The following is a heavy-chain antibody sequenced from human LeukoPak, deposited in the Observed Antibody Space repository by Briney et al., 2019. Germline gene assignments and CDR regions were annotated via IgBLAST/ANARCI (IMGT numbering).Heavy chain of an antibody. V-gene: IGHV5-51*01. Sequence: GESLKISCKGSGYSFTSYWIGWVRQMPGKGLEWMGIIYPGDSDTRYSPSFQGQVTISADKSISTAYLQWSSLKALDTAMYYCARLSYVYYDILTGSPLDYWGQGTLVTVSS. CDR1: GYSFTSYW. CDR2: IYPGDSDT. D-gene: IGHD3-9*01. CDR3: ARLSYVYYDILTGSPLDY. J-gene: IGHJ4*02.